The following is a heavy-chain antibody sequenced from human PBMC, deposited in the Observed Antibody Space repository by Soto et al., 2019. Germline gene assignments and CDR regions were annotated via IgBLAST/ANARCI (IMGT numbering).Heavy chain of an antibody. J-gene: IGHJ5*02. CDR1: GASISGFY. Sequence: PSETLSLSCTVSGASISGFYWSWIRKSAGKGLEWIGRIYATGTTDYNPSLKSRVMMSVDTSKKQFSLKLRSVTAADTAVYYCVRDGTKTLRDWFDPWGQGISVTVSS. CDR2: IYATGTT. V-gene: IGHV4-4*07. D-gene: IGHD1-1*01. CDR3: VRDGTKTLRDWFDP.